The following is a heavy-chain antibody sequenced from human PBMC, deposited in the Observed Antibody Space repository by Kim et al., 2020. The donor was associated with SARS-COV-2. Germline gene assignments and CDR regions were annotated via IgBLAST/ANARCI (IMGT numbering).Heavy chain of an antibody. Sequence: GGSLRLSCAASGFTFTMHWMSWVRQVPGKGLEWVAKIKEDGSEKYHVDPVKGRFTISRDNAKNSLYLQMNSLRVEDTAVNYCARDYGYCRSPKCKGDAY. D-gene: IGHD2-2*01. J-gene: IGHJ3*01. V-gene: IGHV3-7*05. CDR2: IKEDGSEK. CDR1: GFTFTMHW. CDR3: ARDYGYCRSPKCKGDAY.